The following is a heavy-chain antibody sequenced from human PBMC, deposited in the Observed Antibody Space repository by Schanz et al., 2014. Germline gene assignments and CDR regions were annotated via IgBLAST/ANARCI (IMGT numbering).Heavy chain of an antibody. CDR1: EFTFSTDA. CDR3: AKGPYYYYYMDV. V-gene: IGHV3-23*01. Sequence: DVHLLESGGGLVQPGGSLRLSCAASEFTFSTDAMSWVRQAPGKGLEWVSAISGSGGSTYYADSVKGRFTISGDSSKYTVYLQMNSLRADDTAVYYCAKGPYYYYYMDVWGNGTTVTVSS. J-gene: IGHJ6*03. CDR2: ISGSGGST.